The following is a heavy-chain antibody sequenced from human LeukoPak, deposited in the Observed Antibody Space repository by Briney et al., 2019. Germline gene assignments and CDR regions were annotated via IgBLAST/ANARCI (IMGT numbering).Heavy chain of an antibody. J-gene: IGHJ6*02. Sequence: QSGGSLRLSCATSGFNFRNYWMHWVRQAPGKGLVWVSRINGDGSGTDYADSVKGRFTISRDNAKNTLYLQMNSLRVEDTAVYYCARDRHHYYYGMDVWSQGTTVTVSS. CDR2: INGDGSGT. CDR1: GFNFRNYW. CDR3: ARDRHHYYYGMDV. V-gene: IGHV3-74*01.